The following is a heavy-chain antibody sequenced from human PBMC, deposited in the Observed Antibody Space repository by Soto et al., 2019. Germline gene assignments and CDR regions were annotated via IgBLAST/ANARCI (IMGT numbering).Heavy chain of an antibody. V-gene: IGHV1-69*13. Sequence: LVKVSCKAYGGTFSSYAINWVRQAPGQGLEWMGGVIPIFGTTNYAQKVQGRVTITADESTSTAYMELSSLRSEDSAVYYCARSLGYCSSSTCYSLQFLEWSLRGMDVWGQGTTVTVSS. J-gene: IGHJ6*02. D-gene: IGHD2-2*01. CDR1: GGTFSSYA. CDR2: VIPIFGTT. CDR3: ARSLGYCSSSTCYSLQFLEWSLRGMDV.